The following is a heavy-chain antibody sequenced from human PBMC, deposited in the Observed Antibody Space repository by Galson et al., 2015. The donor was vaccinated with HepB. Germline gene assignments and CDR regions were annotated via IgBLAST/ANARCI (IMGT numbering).Heavy chain of an antibody. CDR1: GYTFTSYD. J-gene: IGHJ4*02. Sequence: SVKVSCKASGYTFTSYDINWVRQATGQGLEWMGWMNPNSGNTGYAQKFQGRVTMTRNTSISTAYMELSSLRSEDTAVYYCARWSQGTTTPRDYWGQGTLVTVSS. V-gene: IGHV1-8*01. CDR2: MNPNSGNT. D-gene: IGHD1-7*01. CDR3: ARWSQGTTTPRDY.